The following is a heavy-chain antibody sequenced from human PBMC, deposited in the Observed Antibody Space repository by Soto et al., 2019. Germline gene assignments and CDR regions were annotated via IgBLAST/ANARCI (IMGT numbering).Heavy chain of an antibody. D-gene: IGHD3-22*01. CDR2: ISYDGSNK. CDR1: GFTFSSYG. V-gene: IGHV3-30*03. J-gene: IGHJ4*02. CDR3: ATAEYYYASSSYHYFDY. Sequence: GGSLRLCCAASGFTFSSYGMHWVRQAPGKGLEWVAVISYDGSNKYYADSVKGRFTISRDNSKNTLYLQMNSLRAEDTAVYYCATAEYYYASSSYHYFDYLGQGT.